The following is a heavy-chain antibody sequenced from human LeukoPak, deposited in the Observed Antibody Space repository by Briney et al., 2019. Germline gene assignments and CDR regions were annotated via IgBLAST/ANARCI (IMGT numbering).Heavy chain of an antibody. V-gene: IGHV4-39*07. Sequence: SETLSLICTVSGGYISSSSYYWGWIRQPPGKGLEWIGSIYYSGSTYYNPSLKSRVTISVDTSKNQFSLKLSSVTAADTAVYYCAREIPWLDYYYYYMDVWGKGTTVTVSS. CDR1: GGYISSSSYY. D-gene: IGHD6-19*01. J-gene: IGHJ6*03. CDR2: IYYSGST. CDR3: AREIPWLDYYYYYMDV.